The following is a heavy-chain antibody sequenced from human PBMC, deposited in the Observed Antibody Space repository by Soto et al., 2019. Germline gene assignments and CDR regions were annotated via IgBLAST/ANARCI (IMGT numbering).Heavy chain of an antibody. D-gene: IGHD1-26*01. J-gene: IGHJ3*02. CDR3: ARARTGGVGAIRDAFDI. V-gene: IGHV1-69*13. CDR2: IIPIFGTA. CDR1: GGTFSSYA. Sequence: SVKVSCKASGGTFSSYAISWVRQAPGQGLEWMGGIIPIFGTANYAQKFQGRVTITAGESTSTAYMELSSLRSEDTAVYYCARARTGGVGAIRDAFDIWGQGTMVTVSS.